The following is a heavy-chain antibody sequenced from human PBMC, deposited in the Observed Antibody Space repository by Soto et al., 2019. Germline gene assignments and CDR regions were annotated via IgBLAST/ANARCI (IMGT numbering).Heavy chain of an antibody. Sequence: QVQLQESGPGLVKPSQTLSLTCTVSGGSISSGDYYWSWIRQPPGKGLDWIGHNYYSGSTYYNPSLKIRVTISGDTSQILFSLEPSSVTAADTAVYYCAICGSISVYFAYWGQATLVTVSS. CDR1: GGSISSGDYY. J-gene: IGHJ4*02. D-gene: IGHD2-2*01. CDR3: AICGSISVYFAY. V-gene: IGHV4-30-4*01. CDR2: NYYSGST.